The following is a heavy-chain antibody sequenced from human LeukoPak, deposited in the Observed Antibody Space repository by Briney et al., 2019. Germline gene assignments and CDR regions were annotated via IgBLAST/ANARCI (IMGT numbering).Heavy chain of an antibody. J-gene: IGHJ4*02. CDR1: GFTFSSYA. Sequence: GGSLRLSCAASGFTFSSYAMHWVRQAPGKGLEWVAVISYDGSNKYYADSVKGRFTISRDNSKNTLYLQMNSLRAEDTAVYYCARGKGSSWLWNWGQGTLVTVSS. D-gene: IGHD6-13*01. V-gene: IGHV3-30-3*01. CDR3: ARGKGSSWLWN. CDR2: ISYDGSNK.